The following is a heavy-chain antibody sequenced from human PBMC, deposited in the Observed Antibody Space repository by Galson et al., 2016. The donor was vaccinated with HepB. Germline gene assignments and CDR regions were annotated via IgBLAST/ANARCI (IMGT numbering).Heavy chain of an antibody. CDR1: GFIFSDYS. Sequence: SLRLSCAASGFIFSDYSMSWVRQAPGRGLQWVSAVGGTGYNTYYADSVTGRFTISRDNSKNTVYLQMNSLRAEDTAVYYCAGYCRGGSCSGHGSFDYWSQGTLATVSS. J-gene: IGHJ4*02. D-gene: IGHD2-15*01. CDR2: VGGTGYNT. CDR3: AGYCRGGSCSGHGSFDY. V-gene: IGHV3-23*01.